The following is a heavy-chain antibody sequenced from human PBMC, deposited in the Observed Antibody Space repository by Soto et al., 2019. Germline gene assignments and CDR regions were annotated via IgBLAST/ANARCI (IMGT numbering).Heavy chain of an antibody. J-gene: IGHJ5*02. CDR1: GFSFSSYD. Sequence: WGSLRLSCAASGFSFSSYDKHGVRRAPGRGREGVAVRWYDGSNKYYADSVKGRLTISGDNSKNTLYLQMNSLRAEDTAVYYCARLAGLRLFHRSWDAWGQGTLVTFSS. CDR2: RWYDGSNK. CDR3: ARLAGLRLFHRSWDA. D-gene: IGHD2-21*01. V-gene: IGHV3-33*01.